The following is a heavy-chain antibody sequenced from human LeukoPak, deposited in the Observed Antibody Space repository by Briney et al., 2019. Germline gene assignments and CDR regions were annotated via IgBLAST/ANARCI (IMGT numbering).Heavy chain of an antibody. V-gene: IGHV3-33*01. D-gene: IGHD2-2*01. CDR1: GFTFSSYG. CDR2: MGYDGSNK. CDR3: ARAGYCSSTACLDY. J-gene: IGHJ4*02. Sequence: PGRSLKLSCAASGFTFSSYGMHWVRQAPGKGLEWVAVMGYDGSNKYYADSVKGRFTISRDNSKNTLYLQMSSLRVEDTAVYYCARAGYCSSTACLDYWGQGTLVTVSS.